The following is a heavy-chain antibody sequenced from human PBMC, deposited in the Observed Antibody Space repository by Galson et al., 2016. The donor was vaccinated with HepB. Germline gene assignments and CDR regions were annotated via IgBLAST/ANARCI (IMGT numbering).Heavy chain of an antibody. CDR3: TREGHGGFDY. J-gene: IGHJ4*02. Sequence: SLRLSCAASGFTFGSYWMSWIRQAPGSGLEWVANIKQDGSEKGYVDAVEGRFTIPRDNDKNSLYLQMNSLRVEDTGVYYCTREGHGGFDYWGQGTLVIVAS. V-gene: IGHV3-7*01. D-gene: IGHD3-16*01. CDR1: GFTFGSYW. CDR2: IKQDGSEK.